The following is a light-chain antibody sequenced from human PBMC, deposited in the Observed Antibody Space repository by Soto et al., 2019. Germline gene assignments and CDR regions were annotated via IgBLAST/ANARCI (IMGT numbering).Light chain of an antibody. Sequence: DIQMTQSPSTLYASVGDRVTNTCRASQSISSWLAWYQQKPGKAPKLLIYDASSLESGVTSTFSGSGSGTEFTLTVSSLLPDYFATYYCQQYYSYPCPFAQGTKVEIK. CDR3: QQYYSYPCP. V-gene: IGKV1-5*01. CDR2: DAS. J-gene: IGKJ1*01. CDR1: QSISSW.